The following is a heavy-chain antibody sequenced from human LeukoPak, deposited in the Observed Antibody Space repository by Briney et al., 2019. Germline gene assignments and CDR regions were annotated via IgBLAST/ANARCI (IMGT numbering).Heavy chain of an antibody. J-gene: IGHJ5*02. Sequence: GRSLRLSCAASGFTFDDYAMHWVRQAPGKGLEWSSGISWNSGSIGYADSVKGRFTISRDNAKDSLYLQMNSLRAEDTALYFFEQRPAYDILTLNWFDPWGQGTLVTVSS. V-gene: IGHV3-9*01. CDR3: EQRPAYDILTLNWFDP. CDR2: ISWNSGSI. CDR1: GFTFDDYA. D-gene: IGHD3-9*01.